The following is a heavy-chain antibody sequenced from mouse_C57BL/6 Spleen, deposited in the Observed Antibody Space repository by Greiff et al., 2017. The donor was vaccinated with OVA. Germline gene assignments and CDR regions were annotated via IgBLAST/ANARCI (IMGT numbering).Heavy chain of an antibody. Sequence: EVKLVESGGGLVKPGGSLKLSCAASGFTFSDYGMHWVRQAPEKGLEWVAYISSGSSTIYYADTVKGRFTISRDNATNTLFLQMTHLRSEDTAMYYCARKDYFDYWGQGTTLTVSS. CDR1: GFTFSDYG. CDR2: ISSGSSTI. CDR3: ARKDYFDY. J-gene: IGHJ2*01. V-gene: IGHV5-17*01.